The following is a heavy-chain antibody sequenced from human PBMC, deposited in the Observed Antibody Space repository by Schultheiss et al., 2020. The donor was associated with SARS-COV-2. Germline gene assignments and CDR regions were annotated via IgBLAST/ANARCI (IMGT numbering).Heavy chain of an antibody. Sequence: SQTLSLTCAVSGYSISSGSYYWSWIRQPAGKGLEWIGRIYSSGSTYYNPSLKSRVTISVDTSKNQFSLKLSSVTAADTAVYYCARRARIVGATANYYFDYWGQGTLVTVSS. CDR3: ARRARIVGATANYYFDY. J-gene: IGHJ4*02. CDR2: IYSSGST. D-gene: IGHD1-26*01. CDR1: GYSISSGSYY. V-gene: IGHV4-61*02.